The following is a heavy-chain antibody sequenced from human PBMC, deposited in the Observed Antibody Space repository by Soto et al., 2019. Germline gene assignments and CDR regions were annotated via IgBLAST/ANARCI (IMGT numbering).Heavy chain of an antibody. Sequence: SETLSLTCTVSGGSISSYYWSWIRQPPGKGLEWIGYIYYSGGTNYNPSLKSRVTISVDTSKNQFSLKLSSVTAADTAVYYCARREAYSSGWYCYWGQGNLVTVS. CDR1: GGSISSYY. CDR2: IYYSGGT. CDR3: ARREAYSSGWYCY. D-gene: IGHD6-19*01. V-gene: IGHV4-59*08. J-gene: IGHJ4*02.